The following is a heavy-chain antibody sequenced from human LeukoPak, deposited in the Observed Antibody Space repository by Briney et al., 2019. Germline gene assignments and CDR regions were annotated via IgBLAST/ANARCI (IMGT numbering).Heavy chain of an antibody. CDR1: GFTFSSYS. D-gene: IGHD4-17*01. Sequence: GGSLRLSCAASGFTFSSYSMNWVRQAPGKGLEWVSYISSSSSTIYYADSVKGRFTISRDNAKNSLYLQMNSLRDEDTAVYYCARDRLPPDYGDYGAFDIWGQGIMVTVSS. CDR3: ARDRLPPDYGDYGAFDI. V-gene: IGHV3-48*02. CDR2: ISSSSSTI. J-gene: IGHJ3*02.